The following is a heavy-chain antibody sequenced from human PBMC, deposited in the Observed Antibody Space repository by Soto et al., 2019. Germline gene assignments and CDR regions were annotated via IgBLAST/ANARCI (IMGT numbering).Heavy chain of an antibody. CDR1: GFTFSSFA. V-gene: IGHV3-23*01. D-gene: IGHD2-2*01. CDR2: ISGSGGST. J-gene: IGHJ6*03. CDR3: AKEGVTGYCSSTSCYRYMDV. Sequence: GRSLRLSCAASGFTFSSFAMSWVRQAPGKGLEWVSAISGSGGSTYYADSVKGRFTISRDNSKNTLYLQMNSLRAEDTAVYYCAKEGVTGYCSSTSCYRYMDVWGKGTTVTVS.